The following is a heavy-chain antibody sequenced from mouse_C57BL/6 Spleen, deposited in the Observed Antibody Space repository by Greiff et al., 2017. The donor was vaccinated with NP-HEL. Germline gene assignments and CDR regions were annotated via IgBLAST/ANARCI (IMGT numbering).Heavy chain of an antibody. CDR2: INPYNGDT. CDR3: ASQTVRREVDYAMDY. CDR1: GYSFTGYF. V-gene: IGHV1-20*01. Sequence: EVKLVESGPELVKPGDSVKISCKASGYSFTGYFMNWVMQSHGKSLEWIGRINPYNGDTFYNQKFKGKATLTVDKSSSTAHMELRSLTAEDSAVYYCASQTVRREVDYAMDYWGQGTSVTVSS. D-gene: IGHD1-1*02. J-gene: IGHJ4*01.